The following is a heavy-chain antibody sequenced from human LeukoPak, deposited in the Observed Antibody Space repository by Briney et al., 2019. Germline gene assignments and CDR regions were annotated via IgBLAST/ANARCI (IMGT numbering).Heavy chain of an antibody. D-gene: IGHD2-15*01. J-gene: IGHJ4*02. CDR2: ISGDGSDR. CDR3: AGRSGGSDY. V-gene: IGHV3-30*04. Sequence: PGGVLRLSCGASGFTFSNYTMNWVRQAPGKGLEGVALISGDGSDRFYADSVKGRFTLSRDNSKNTLFLQMNSLRPEDTALYYFAGRSGGSDYWGQGPLVTVSS. CDR1: GFTFSNYT.